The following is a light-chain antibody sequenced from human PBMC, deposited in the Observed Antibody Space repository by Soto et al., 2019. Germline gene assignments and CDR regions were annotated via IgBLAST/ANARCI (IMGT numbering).Light chain of an antibody. V-gene: IGKV3-11*01. CDR1: QSVSGY. CDR3: QQRYNWPIT. Sequence: EIVLTQSPATLSLSPGDTATLSCRASQSVSGYIGWYQQKPGQAPRLLIYADSNRATGIPARFSGSGSGTDFTLTTSSLEPEDFSVYYCQQRYNWPITFGQGTRLEIK. CDR2: ADS. J-gene: IGKJ5*01.